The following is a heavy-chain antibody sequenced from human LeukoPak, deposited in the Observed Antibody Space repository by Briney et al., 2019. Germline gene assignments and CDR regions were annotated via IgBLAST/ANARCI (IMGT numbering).Heavy chain of an antibody. V-gene: IGHV4-39*07. Sequence: SETLSLTCTVSGGSISSSSYYWGWTRQPPGKGLEWIGSIYYSGSTYYNPSLKSRVTISVDTSKNQFSLKLSSVTAADTAVYYCASMVRGVNAYFDYWGQGTLVTVSS. D-gene: IGHD3-10*01. J-gene: IGHJ4*02. CDR2: IYYSGST. CDR1: GGSISSSSYY. CDR3: ASMVRGVNAYFDY.